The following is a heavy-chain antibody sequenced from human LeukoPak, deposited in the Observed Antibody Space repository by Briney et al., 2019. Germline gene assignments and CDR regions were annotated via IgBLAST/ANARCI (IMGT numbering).Heavy chain of an antibody. J-gene: IGHJ4*02. CDR2: ISGSGGST. CDR1: GFTFSSYA. Sequence: GGSLRLSCAASGFTFSSYAMRWVRQAPGKGLEWVSAISGSGGSTYYADSVKGRFTISRDNSKNTLYLQMNSLRAEDTAVYYCAKGVSGKGVAWYFDYWGQGTLVTVSS. D-gene: IGHD2-15*01. V-gene: IGHV3-23*01. CDR3: AKGVSGKGVAWYFDY.